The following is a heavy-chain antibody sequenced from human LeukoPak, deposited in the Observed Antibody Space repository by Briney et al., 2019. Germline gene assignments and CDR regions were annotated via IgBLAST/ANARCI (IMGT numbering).Heavy chain of an antibody. J-gene: IGHJ4*02. D-gene: IGHD2-2*01. V-gene: IGHV4-59*08. CDR2: IYYSGSP. Sequence: SSETLSLACTVSGVSISSYYWSWVRQPPGKGLEWIGYIYYSGSPNYNPSLKSRLTISVDTSKNQFSLKLSSVTAADTAVYYCARHSPDIVVVPAAISFFDYWGQGTLVTVSS. CDR3: ARHSPDIVVVPAAISFFDY. CDR1: GVSISSYY.